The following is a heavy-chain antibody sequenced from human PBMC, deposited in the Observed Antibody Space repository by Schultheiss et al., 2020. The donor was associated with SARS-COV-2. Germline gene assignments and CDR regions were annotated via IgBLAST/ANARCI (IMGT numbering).Heavy chain of an antibody. D-gene: IGHD6-13*01. CDR3: ARDQDSSSWYDGEFDY. V-gene: IGHV3-66*01. J-gene: IGHJ4*02. CDR1: GFTVSSNY. Sequence: GESLKISCAASGFTVSSNYMSWVRQAPGKGLEWVSVIYSGRSTYYADTVKGRFTISRDNSKNTLYLQMNSLRAEDTAVYYCARDQDSSSWYDGEFDYWGQGTLVTVSS. CDR2: IYSGRST.